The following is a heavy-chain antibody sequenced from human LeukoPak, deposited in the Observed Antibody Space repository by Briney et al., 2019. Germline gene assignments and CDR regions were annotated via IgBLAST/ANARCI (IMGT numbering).Heavy chain of an antibody. D-gene: IGHD3-16*02. CDR1: GGSISSSSYY. CDR3: ASEYDYVWGSYRNIDY. V-gene: IGHV4-39*01. CDR2: IYYSGST. J-gene: IGHJ4*02. Sequence: SETLSLTCTVSGGSISSSSYYWGWIRQPPGKGLEWIGSIYYSGSTYYNPSLKSRVTISVDTSKNQFSLKLSSVTAADTAVYYCASEYDYVWGSYRNIDYWGQGTLVTVSS.